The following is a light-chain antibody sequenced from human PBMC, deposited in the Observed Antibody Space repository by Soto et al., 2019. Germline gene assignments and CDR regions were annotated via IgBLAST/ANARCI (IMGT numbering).Light chain of an antibody. CDR1: QSVRNSL. CDR3: HQYDSIVQT. J-gene: IGKJ1*01. V-gene: IGKV3-20*01. CDR2: DAS. Sequence: EIVMTQSPATLSVSPGEIATLSCMASQSVRNSLLAWYQQKPGQPPRLLIYDASTRATATPERFSGSGSGTDFTLTISRLEPEDFAVYYCHQYDSIVQTFGQGTKVDIK.